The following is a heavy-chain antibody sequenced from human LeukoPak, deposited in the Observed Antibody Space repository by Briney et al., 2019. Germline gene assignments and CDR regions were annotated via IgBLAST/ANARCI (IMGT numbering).Heavy chain of an antibody. CDR1: GYTFTSYA. D-gene: IGHD4-23*01. CDR2: INTNTGNP. J-gene: IGHJ6*02. Sequence: ASVKVSCKASGYTFTSYAINWVRQAPGQGLEWMGWINTNTGNPTYAQGFTGRFVFSLDTSVSTAYLQISSLKAEDTAVYYCARDVMTTVVYGVDVWGQGTTVTVSS. V-gene: IGHV7-4-1*02. CDR3: ARDVMTTVVYGVDV.